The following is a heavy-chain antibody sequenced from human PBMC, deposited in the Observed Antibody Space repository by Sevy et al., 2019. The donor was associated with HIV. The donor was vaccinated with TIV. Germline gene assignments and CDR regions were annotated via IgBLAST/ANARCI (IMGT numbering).Heavy chain of an antibody. D-gene: IGHD2-2*01. Sequence: GGSLRLSCAASGFTFSTYWMSWFRQAPGKGLEWVANINEDGTEKFYVDSVKGRFTMSRDNAQNSLYLQMNSLRAEDAAVYYCARDNATVSRRGLRYYYYGTDVWGQGTTVTVSS. V-gene: IGHV3-7*01. CDR2: INEDGTEK. CDR1: GFTFSTYW. J-gene: IGHJ6*02. CDR3: ARDNATVSRRGLRYYYYGTDV.